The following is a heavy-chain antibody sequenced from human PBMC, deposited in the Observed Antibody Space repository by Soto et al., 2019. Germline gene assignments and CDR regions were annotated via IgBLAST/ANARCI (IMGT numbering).Heavy chain of an antibody. CDR3: ARDQLGYCSSTSCPFYYYYMDV. D-gene: IGHD2-2*01. CDR2: ISSSSSTI. V-gene: IGHV3-48*01. J-gene: IGHJ6*03. CDR1: GFTFSSYS. Sequence: GGSLRLSCAASGFTFSSYSMNWVRQAPGKGLEWVSYISSSSSTIYYADSVKGRFTISRDNAKNSLYLQMNSLRAEDTAVYYCARDQLGYCSSTSCPFYYYYMDVWGKGTTVTVSS.